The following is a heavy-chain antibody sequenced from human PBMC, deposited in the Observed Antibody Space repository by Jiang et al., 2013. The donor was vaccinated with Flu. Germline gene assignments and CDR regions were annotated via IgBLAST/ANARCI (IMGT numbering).Heavy chain of an antibody. D-gene: IGHD1-7*01. V-gene: IGHV4-59*01. J-gene: IGHJ3*02. Sequence: PGLVKPSETLSLTCTVSGGSISSYYWSWIRQPPGKGLEWIGYIYYSGSTNYNPSLKSRVTISVDTSKNQFSLKLSSVTAADTAVYYCARVIQGELEDAFDIWGQGTMVTVSS. CDR3: ARVIQGELEDAFDI. CDR1: GGSISSYY. CDR2: IYYSGST.